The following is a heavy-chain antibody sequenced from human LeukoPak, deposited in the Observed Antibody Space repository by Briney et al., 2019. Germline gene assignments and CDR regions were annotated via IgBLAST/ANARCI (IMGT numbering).Heavy chain of an antibody. CDR1: GFTFSTYA. D-gene: IGHD6-19*01. V-gene: IGHV3-23*01. CDR2: ISGSGDNT. J-gene: IGHJ5*02. CDR3: AKDKGYSSGWYLLDP. Sequence: GGSLRLSCAASGFTFSTYAMNWVRQAPGKGLEWVSAISGSGDNTYHADPVKGRFSISRDNSKNMLYLQMNNLRAEDTAVYYCAKDKGYSSGWYLLDPWGQGTLVTVSS.